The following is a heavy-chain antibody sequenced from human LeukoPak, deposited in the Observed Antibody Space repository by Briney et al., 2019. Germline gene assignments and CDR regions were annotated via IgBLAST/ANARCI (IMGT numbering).Heavy chain of an antibody. CDR2: ISTDSLTI. V-gene: IGHV3-48*04. CDR3: ARKAQTGSHSGPFDI. D-gene: IGHD1-26*01. CDR1: GFTFSSHA. J-gene: IGHJ3*02. Sequence: QPGGSLRLSCAASGFTFSSHAMNWVRQAPGKGLEWISSISTDSLTIKYADFVSGQFTISRDNAEHLLFLQMNSLRAGDTAVYYCARKAQTGSHSGPFDIWGQGTLVTVSS.